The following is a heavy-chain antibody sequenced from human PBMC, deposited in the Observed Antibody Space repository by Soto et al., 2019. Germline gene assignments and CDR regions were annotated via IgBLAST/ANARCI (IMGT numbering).Heavy chain of an antibody. J-gene: IGHJ4*02. D-gene: IGHD6-13*01. CDR1: GGSISSYY. CDR2: IYYSGST. V-gene: IGHV4-59*08. CDR3: ARTMGGIAAAGNDY. Sequence: PSETLALTCTVXGGSISSYYWSWIRQPPGKGLEWIGYIYYSGSTNYNPSLKSRVTISVDTSKNQFSLKLSSVTAADTAIYYCARTMGGIAAAGNDYRGQRTLVTVSS.